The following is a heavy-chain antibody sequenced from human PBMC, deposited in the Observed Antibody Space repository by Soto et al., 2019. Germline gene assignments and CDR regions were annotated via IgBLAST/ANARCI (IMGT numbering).Heavy chain of an antibody. Sequence: EVQLVESGGGLVQPGGSLRLSCAASGFTFSGSSMHWVRQASGKGLELVARSRSKANNYATTYAASVKGRFTISRDESKKTTYLQMNSLKTEDTAIYYCASLIYDSSNFYDNDYWGQGTLVTVSS. D-gene: IGHD3-22*01. CDR2: SRSKANNYAT. CDR1: GFTFSGSS. V-gene: IGHV3-73*02. CDR3: ASLIYDSSNFYDNDY. J-gene: IGHJ4*02.